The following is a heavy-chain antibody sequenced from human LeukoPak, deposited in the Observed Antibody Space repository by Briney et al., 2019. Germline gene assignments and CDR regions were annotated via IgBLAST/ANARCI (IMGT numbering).Heavy chain of an antibody. CDR1: GGSISSYH. CDR3: AGGASSGWGYYYYGMDV. CDR2: IYYSGST. D-gene: IGHD6-19*01. V-gene: IGHV4-59*01. Sequence: PSETLSLTCTVSGGSISSYHWSWIRQPPGKGLEWIGYIYYSGSTNYNPSLKSRVTISVDTSKNQFSLKLSSVTAADTAVYYCAGGASSGWGYYYYGMDVWGQGTTVTVSS. J-gene: IGHJ6*02.